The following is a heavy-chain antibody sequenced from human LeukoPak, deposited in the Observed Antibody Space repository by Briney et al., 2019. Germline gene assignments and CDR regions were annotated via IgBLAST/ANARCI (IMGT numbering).Heavy chain of an antibody. Sequence: ASVKVSCRTSGYFFSTYGVSWVRQAPGQGFERMGWISGYNDNALYAQKFRGRVTMTADTSTSTAYMELNSLRSDDTAVYYCARDRGELRVWFDPWGQGTLVTVSS. D-gene: IGHD1-1*01. CDR1: GYFFSTYG. V-gene: IGHV1-18*01. J-gene: IGHJ5*02. CDR2: ISGYNDNA. CDR3: ARDRGELRVWFDP.